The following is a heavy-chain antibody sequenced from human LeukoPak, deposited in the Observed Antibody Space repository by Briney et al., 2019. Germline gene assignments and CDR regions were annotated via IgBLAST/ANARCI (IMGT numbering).Heavy chain of an antibody. Sequence: GESLRLSCAASEFTFSTYWMTWVRQAPGKGLEWVADIKQDGSEKYYVDSVKGRFTISRDNSKNTLYLQMNSLRAEDTAVYYCAKDSYYDSSGYYYYMDVWGKGTTVTVSS. V-gene: IGHV3-7*03. CDR2: IKQDGSEK. J-gene: IGHJ6*03. CDR1: EFTFSTYW. CDR3: AKDSYYDSSGYYYYMDV. D-gene: IGHD3-22*01.